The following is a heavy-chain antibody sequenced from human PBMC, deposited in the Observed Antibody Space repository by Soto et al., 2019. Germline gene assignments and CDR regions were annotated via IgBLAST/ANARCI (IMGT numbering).Heavy chain of an antibody. CDR3: AREGGSSWGYYFDY. CDR2: ISYDGSNK. J-gene: IGHJ4*02. Sequence: GGSLRLSCAASGFTFSSYAMHWVRQAPGKGLEWVAVISYDGSNKYYADSVKGRFTISRDNSKNTLYLQMNSLRAEDTAVYYCAREGGSSWGYYFDYWGQGTLVTVSS. V-gene: IGHV3-30-3*01. CDR1: GFTFSSYA. D-gene: IGHD6-13*01.